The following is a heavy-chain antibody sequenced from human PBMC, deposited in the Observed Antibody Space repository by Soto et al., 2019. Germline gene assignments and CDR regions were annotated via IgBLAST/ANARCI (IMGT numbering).Heavy chain of an antibody. Sequence: VSGPTLVNPTQTLTLTCTFSGFSLSTSGMCVSWIRQPPGKALEWLALIDWDDDKYYSTSLKTRLTISKDTSKNQVVLKMTNMDPVDTATYYCARTTYYYDSSGYPHFDYWGQGTLVTVSS. D-gene: IGHD3-22*01. J-gene: IGHJ4*02. CDR3: ARTTYYYDSSGYPHFDY. CDR2: IDWDDDK. V-gene: IGHV2-70*01. CDR1: GFSLSTSGMC.